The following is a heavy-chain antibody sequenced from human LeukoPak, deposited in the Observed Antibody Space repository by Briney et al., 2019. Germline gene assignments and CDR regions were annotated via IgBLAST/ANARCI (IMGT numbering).Heavy chain of an antibody. V-gene: IGHV3-20*04. Sequence: RSGGSLRLSCAASGFTFGNYGMSWVRQAPGKGLEWVSGINWNGGSTGYADSVEGRFTISRDNAKNSLYLQMNSLRAEDTALYYCVRGAGSGWYFFYTYWGQGTLVTVSS. CDR1: GFTFGNYG. CDR3: VRGAGSGWYFFYTY. D-gene: IGHD6-19*01. J-gene: IGHJ4*02. CDR2: INWNGGST.